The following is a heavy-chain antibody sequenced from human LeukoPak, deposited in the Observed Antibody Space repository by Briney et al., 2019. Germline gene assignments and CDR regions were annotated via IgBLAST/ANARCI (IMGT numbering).Heavy chain of an antibody. CDR3: ARDLVGIGGLDY. V-gene: IGHV1-2*02. J-gene: IGHJ4*02. Sequence: ASVKVSCKASGYTFTGYYMHWVRQAPGQGLEWMGWINPSSGGTNYAQKFQGRVTMTRDTSISTAYMELSRLRSDDTAVYYCARDLVGIGGLDYWGQGTLVTVSS. CDR1: GYTFTGYY. D-gene: IGHD2-21*01. CDR2: INPSSGGT.